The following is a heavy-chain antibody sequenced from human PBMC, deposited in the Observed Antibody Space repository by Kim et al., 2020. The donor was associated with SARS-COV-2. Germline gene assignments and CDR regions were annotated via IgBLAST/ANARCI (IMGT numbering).Heavy chain of an antibody. Sequence: QKFQGRVTITADKSTSTAYMELSNLRSEDTAVYYCASEPMVRGAMGGFDYWGQGTLVTVSS. V-gene: IGHV1-69*04. J-gene: IGHJ4*02. CDR3: ASEPMVRGAMGGFDY. D-gene: IGHD3-10*01.